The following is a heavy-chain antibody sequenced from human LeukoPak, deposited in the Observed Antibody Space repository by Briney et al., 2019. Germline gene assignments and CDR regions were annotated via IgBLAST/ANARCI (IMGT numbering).Heavy chain of an antibody. J-gene: IGHJ6*03. V-gene: IGHV1-69*13. CDR3: ARVDPMVRGVNGYYYYMHV. D-gene: IGHD3-10*01. Sequence: ASVKVSCKASAGTFSSYAISWVRQAPGQGLEWMGGIIPIFGTANYAQKFQGRVTITADESTSTAYMELSSLRSEDTAVYYCARVDPMVRGVNGYYYYMHVWGKGTTVTVSS. CDR2: IIPIFGTA. CDR1: AGTFSSYA.